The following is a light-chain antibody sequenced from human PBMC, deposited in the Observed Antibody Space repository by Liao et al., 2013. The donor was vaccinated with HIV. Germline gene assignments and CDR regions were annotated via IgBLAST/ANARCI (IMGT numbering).Light chain of an antibody. CDR1: NIGSKS. Sequence: SYELTQPPSVSVAPGKTARITCAGDNIGSKSVHWYNQKPGQAPVVVMFYDTDRPSGIPERISGTRSGNTATLTISRVEAGDEGEYFCQVWDSSSDHPVFGGGTKLTVL. J-gene: IGLJ3*02. V-gene: IGLV3-21*04. CDR3: QVWDSSSDHPV. CDR2: YDT.